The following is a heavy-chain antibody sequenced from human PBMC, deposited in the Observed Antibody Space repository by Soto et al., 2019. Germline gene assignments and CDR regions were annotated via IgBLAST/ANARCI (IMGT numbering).Heavy chain of an antibody. J-gene: IGHJ6*02. Sequence: GGSLRLSCAASGFTFSSYGIHFFRHSPFKWLEWVAVISYDGSNKYYADSVKGRFTISRDNSKNTLYLQMNSLRAEDTAVYYCAKGQQQLRTYYYYGMDVWGQGTTVTVSS. D-gene: IGHD6-13*01. CDR2: ISYDGSNK. CDR1: GFTFSSYG. CDR3: AKGQQQLRTYYYYGMDV. V-gene: IGHV3-30*18.